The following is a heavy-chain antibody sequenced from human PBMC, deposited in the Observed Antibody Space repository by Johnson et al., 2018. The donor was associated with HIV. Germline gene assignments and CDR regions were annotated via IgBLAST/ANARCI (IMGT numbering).Heavy chain of an antibody. D-gene: IGHD5-24*01. CDR1: GFTFSSYW. J-gene: IGHJ3*02. V-gene: IGHV3-74*01. CDR2: INSDGSST. CDR3: AKEKNGYHWTFDI. Sequence: VQLVESGGGVVQPGGSLRLSCAASGFTFSSYWMHWVRQAPGKGLVWVSRINSDGSSTSYADSVKGRFTISRDNSKNTLYLQMNSLRAEDTAVYYCAKEKNGYHWTFDIWGQGTMVTVSS.